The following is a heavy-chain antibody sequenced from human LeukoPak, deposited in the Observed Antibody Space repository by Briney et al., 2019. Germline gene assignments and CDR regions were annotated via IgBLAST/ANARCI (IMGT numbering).Heavy chain of an antibody. CDR1: GFTFSNYV. CDR3: AKTVVTETSYFDY. J-gene: IGHJ4*02. V-gene: IGHV3-30*18. D-gene: IGHD2-21*02. Sequence: PGGSLRLSCSASGFTFSNYVMHWVRQAPGKGLEWVAVISHDGSKKYFGDSVKGRFTISRDNSKNTLYLQMNSLRAEDTAVYYCAKTVVTETSYFDYWGQGTLVTVSS. CDR2: ISHDGSKK.